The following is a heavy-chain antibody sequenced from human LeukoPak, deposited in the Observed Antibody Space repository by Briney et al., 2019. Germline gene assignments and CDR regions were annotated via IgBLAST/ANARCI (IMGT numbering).Heavy chain of an antibody. CDR1: GGSISNYY. CDR2: ISYIGST. J-gene: IGHJ3*02. CDR3: ARDLVTVTKGFDI. V-gene: IGHV4-59*01. Sequence: SETLSLTCTVSGGSISNYYWSWLRQPAGKGLEWIGYISYIGSTNYNPSLKSRVTISIDTSKNQFSLKLTSVTAADTAVYYCARDLVTVTKGFDIWGQGTMVSVSS. D-gene: IGHD4-17*01.